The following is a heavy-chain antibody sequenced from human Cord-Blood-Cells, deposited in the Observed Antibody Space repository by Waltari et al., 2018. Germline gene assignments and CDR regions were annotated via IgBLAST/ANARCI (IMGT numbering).Heavy chain of an antibody. CDR1: GFTFSSYW. D-gene: IGHD6-6*01. Sequence: EVQLVESGGGLVQPGGSLRLSCAASGFTFSSYWMSWVRQAPGKGLGWVANIKQDGSEKYDVDSVKGRFTISRDNAKNALYLQMNSLRAEDTAVYYCARGRSSFFDYWGQGTLVTVSS. CDR2: IKQDGSEK. V-gene: IGHV3-7*01. CDR3: ARGRSSFFDY. J-gene: IGHJ4*02.